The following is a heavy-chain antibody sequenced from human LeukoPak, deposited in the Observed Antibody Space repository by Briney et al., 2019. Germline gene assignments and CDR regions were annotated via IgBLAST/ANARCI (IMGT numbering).Heavy chain of an antibody. CDR3: AGRGYCSGDTCPPGY. J-gene: IGHJ4*02. D-gene: IGHD2-15*01. V-gene: IGHV4-34*01. Sequence: SETLSLTCAVYGGSFSDYYWRWIRQPPGKGLEWIGEINHSGSTNYNPSLKSRATMSVDTSKSQFSLKLSSVTAADTAVYFCAGRGYCSGDTCPPGYWGQGTLVTVSS. CDR1: GGSFSDYY. CDR2: INHSGST.